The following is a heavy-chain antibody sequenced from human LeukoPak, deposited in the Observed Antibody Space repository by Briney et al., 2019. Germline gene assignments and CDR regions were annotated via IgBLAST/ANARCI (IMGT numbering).Heavy chain of an antibody. CDR1: GFTFSNYW. Sequence: GGSLRLSCAASGFTFSNYWMNWVRQAPGKGLEWVANIKQDGSEKYYVDSVKGRFTISRDNAKNSLNLQMSSLRAGDTAVYYCARSYSTSSKIFDYWGQGTLVTVSS. CDR2: IKQDGSEK. D-gene: IGHD6-6*01. V-gene: IGHV3-7*01. J-gene: IGHJ4*02. CDR3: ARSYSTSSKIFDY.